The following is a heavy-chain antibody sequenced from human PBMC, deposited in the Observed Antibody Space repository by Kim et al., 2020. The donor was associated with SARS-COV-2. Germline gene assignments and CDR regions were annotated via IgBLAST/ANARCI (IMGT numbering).Heavy chain of an antibody. CDR2: MSSTGSNI. CDR1: GFTFGRHE. V-gene: IGHV3-48*03. CDR3: TKGGITMFGLVVLGHTYNMDV. J-gene: IGHJ6*03. Sequence: GGSLRLSCAASGFTFGRHEMNWVRQAPGKGLEWIAYMSSTGSNIKYADSVKGRFTISRDNAQNSLYLQMNSLRVEDTALYYCTKGGITMFGLVVLGHTYNMDVWGKGTKVTVSS. D-gene: IGHD3-3*01.